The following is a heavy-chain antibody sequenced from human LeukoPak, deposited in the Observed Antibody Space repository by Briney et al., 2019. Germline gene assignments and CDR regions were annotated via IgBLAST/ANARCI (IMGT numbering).Heavy chain of an antibody. CDR2: IYYSGST. Sequence: SETLSLTCTVSGGSISSYYWSWIRQPPGKGLEWIGDIYYSGSTNYNPSLKSRVTISVDTSKNQFSLKLSSVTAADTAVYYCARGCYGDYAGDWFDPWGQGTLVTVSS. V-gene: IGHV4-59*01. J-gene: IGHJ5*02. CDR1: GGSISSYY. D-gene: IGHD4-17*01. CDR3: ARGCYGDYAGDWFDP.